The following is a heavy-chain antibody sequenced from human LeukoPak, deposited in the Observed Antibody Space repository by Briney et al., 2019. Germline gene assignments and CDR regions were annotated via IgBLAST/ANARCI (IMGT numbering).Heavy chain of an antibody. CDR2: ISGSGGST. J-gene: IGHJ4*02. Sequence: GGSLRLSCAASGFTFSSYSMSWVRQAPGKGLEWVSAISGSGGSTYYADSVKGRFTISRDNSKNTLYLQMNSLRAEDTAVYYCAKSSHYYDSSGYLGYWGQGTLVTVSS. CDR1: GFTFSSYS. D-gene: IGHD3-22*01. CDR3: AKSSHYYDSSGYLGY. V-gene: IGHV3-23*01.